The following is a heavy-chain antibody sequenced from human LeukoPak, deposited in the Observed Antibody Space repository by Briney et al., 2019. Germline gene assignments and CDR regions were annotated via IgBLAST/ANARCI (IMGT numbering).Heavy chain of an antibody. CDR1: GDSISSSRYF. D-gene: IGHD3-3*01. CDR3: ARGLPFYDFWSGYLNP. CDR2: IYYTGST. V-gene: IGHV4-39*07. J-gene: IGHJ5*02. Sequence: SETLSLTCSVSGDSISSSRYFWGWIRQPPGKGLDWIGSIYYTGSTYYNPSLKSRVTISMDTSKNQCSLRLSSVTAADTAVYYCARGLPFYDFWSGYLNPWGQGTLVTVSS.